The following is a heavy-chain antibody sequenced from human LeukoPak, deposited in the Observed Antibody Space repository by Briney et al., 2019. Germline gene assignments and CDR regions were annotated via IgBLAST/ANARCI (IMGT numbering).Heavy chain of an antibody. J-gene: IGHJ3*02. Sequence: ASVKVSCKPSGYTFTSYAMNWVRQAPGQGLEWMGWINTNTGNPTYAQGFTGRFVFSLDTSVSTAYLQISSLKAEDTAVYYCARRSRLGVVERDAFDIWGQGTMVTVSS. V-gene: IGHV7-4-1*02. CDR1: GYTFTSYA. CDR3: ARRSRLGVVERDAFDI. CDR2: INTNTGNP. D-gene: IGHD3-3*01.